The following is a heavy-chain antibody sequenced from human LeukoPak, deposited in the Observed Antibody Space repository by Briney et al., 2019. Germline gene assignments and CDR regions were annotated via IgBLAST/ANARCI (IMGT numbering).Heavy chain of an antibody. Sequence: ASVKVSCKASGGTFSSYAISWVRQAPGQGLEWMGRIIPIFGTANYAQKFQGRVTITTDESTSTAYMELSSLRSEDTAVYYCASVKMDCSGGSCYGVDYYYYYMDVWGKGTTVTVSS. V-gene: IGHV1-69*05. D-gene: IGHD2-15*01. J-gene: IGHJ6*03. CDR3: ASVKMDCSGGSCYGVDYYYYYMDV. CDR2: IIPIFGTA. CDR1: GGTFSSYA.